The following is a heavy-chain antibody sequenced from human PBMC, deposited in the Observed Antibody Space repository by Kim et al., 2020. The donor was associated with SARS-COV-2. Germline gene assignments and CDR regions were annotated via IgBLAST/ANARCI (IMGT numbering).Heavy chain of an antibody. J-gene: IGHJ4*02. CDR2: INAGNGNT. Sequence: ASVKVSCKASGYTFTSYAMHWVRQAPGQRLEWMGWINAGNGNTKYSQKFQGRVTITRDTSASTAYMELSSLRSEDTAVYYCASGAPNDYGGNSVSYFDYWGQGTLVTVSS. CDR1: GYTFTSYA. CDR3: ASGAPNDYGGNSVSYFDY. D-gene: IGHD4-17*01. V-gene: IGHV1-3*01.